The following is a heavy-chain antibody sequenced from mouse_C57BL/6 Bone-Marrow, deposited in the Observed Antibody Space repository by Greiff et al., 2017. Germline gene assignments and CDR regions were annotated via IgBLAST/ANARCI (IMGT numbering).Heavy chain of an antibody. CDR2: ISGGGGNT. CDR1: GFTFSSYT. D-gene: IGHD1-2*01. J-gene: IGHJ4*01. CDR3: ARQGPTAHYYAMDY. V-gene: IGHV5-9*01. Sequence: EVKLVESGGGLVKPGGSLKLSCAASGFTFSSYTMSWVRQTPEKRLEWVATISGGGGNTYYPDSVKGRFTISRDNAKNTLYLQMSSLRSEDTALYYGARQGPTAHYYAMDYWGQGTSVTVSS.